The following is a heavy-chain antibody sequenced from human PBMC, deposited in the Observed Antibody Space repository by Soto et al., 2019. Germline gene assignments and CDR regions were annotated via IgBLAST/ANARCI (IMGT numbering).Heavy chain of an antibody. V-gene: IGHV4-30-4*01. CDR1: GGSISSSDYY. D-gene: IGHD3-10*01. Sequence: SETLSLTCTVSGGSISSSDYYWSWIRQPPGKGLEWIGYIYYSGSTYYNPSLKSRVTISLDTSKNQFSLKLTSVTAADTAVYYCARDDRNVYGSGRRYFYYWGQGTLVTVSS. J-gene: IGHJ4*02. CDR3: ARDDRNVYGSGRRYFYY. CDR2: IYYSGST.